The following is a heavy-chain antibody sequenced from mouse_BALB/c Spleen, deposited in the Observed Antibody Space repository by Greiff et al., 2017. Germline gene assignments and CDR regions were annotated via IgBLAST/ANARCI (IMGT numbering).Heavy chain of an antibody. V-gene: IGHV5-6-3*01. CDR2: INSNGGST. CDR1: GFTFSSYG. Sequence: DVMLVESGGGLVQPGGSLKLSCAASGFTFSSYGMSWVRQTPDKRLELVATINSNGGSTYYPDSVKGRFTISRDNAKNTLYLQMSSLKSEDTAMYYCARDGSYYYGSSYDYFDYWGQGTTLTVSS. CDR3: ARDGSYYYGSSYDYFDY. J-gene: IGHJ2*01. D-gene: IGHD1-1*01.